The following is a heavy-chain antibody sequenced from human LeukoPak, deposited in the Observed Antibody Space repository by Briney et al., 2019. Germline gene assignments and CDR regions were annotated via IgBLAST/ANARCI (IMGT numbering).Heavy chain of an antibody. CDR3: AKVGTASKPSDLDY. J-gene: IGHJ4*02. V-gene: IGHV3-30*02. Sequence: PVGSLRLSCAASGFTFTDYGIHWVRQAPGKGLEWVAFIRYDGTIKYYADSVKGRFTISRDNSRNTLYLQMNSLRTEDTAVYYCAKVGTASKPSDLDYWGQGTLVTVSS. CDR1: GFTFTDYG. D-gene: IGHD1-1*01. CDR2: IRYDGTIK.